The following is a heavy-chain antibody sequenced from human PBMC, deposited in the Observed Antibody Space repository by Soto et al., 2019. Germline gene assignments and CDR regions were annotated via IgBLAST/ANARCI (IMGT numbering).Heavy chain of an antibody. J-gene: IGHJ4*02. CDR3: ARDFSGYSYGYTGYYFDY. V-gene: IGHV3-30-3*01. CDR1: GFTFSSYA. D-gene: IGHD5-18*01. Sequence: GGSLRLSCAASGFTFSSYAMHWVRQAPGKGLEWVAVISYDGSNKYYADSVKGRFTISRDNSKNTLYLQMNSLRAEDTAVYYCARDFSGYSYGYTGYYFDYWGQGTLVTVFS. CDR2: ISYDGSNK.